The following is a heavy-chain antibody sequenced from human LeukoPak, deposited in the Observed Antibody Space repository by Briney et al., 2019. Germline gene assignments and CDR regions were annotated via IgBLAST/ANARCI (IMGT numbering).Heavy chain of an antibody. Sequence: PGGSLRLSCAASGFTFSSYAMSWVRQAPGKGLEWVSAVSGSGGSTYYADSVKGRFTISRDNSKNTLYLQMNSLRAEDTAVYYCAKVRHYDSSGYFDYWGQGTLVTVPS. V-gene: IGHV3-23*01. D-gene: IGHD3-22*01. CDR3: AKVRHYDSSGYFDY. J-gene: IGHJ4*02. CDR1: GFTFSSYA. CDR2: VSGSGGST.